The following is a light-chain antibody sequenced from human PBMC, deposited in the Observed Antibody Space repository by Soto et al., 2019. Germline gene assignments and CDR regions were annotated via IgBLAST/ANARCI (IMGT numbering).Light chain of an antibody. CDR3: GTWDSSLSAYYV. CDR1: SSKIGNNY. J-gene: IGLJ1*01. Sequence: QAVLTQPPSMSAAPGQKVTISCSGSSSKIGNNYVSWYQQLPGTAPKLLIYDNNKRPSGIPDRFSGSKSGTSATLGITGLQTGDEADYYCGTWDSSLSAYYVFGTGTKVTVL. V-gene: IGLV1-51*01. CDR2: DNN.